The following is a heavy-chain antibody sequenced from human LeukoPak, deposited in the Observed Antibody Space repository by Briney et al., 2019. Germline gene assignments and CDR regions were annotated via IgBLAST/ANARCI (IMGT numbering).Heavy chain of an antibody. V-gene: IGHV1-69*05. D-gene: IGHD2-21*02. Sequence: GASVKVSCKASGGTFSSYAISWVRQAPGQGLEWMGGIIPIFGTANYAQKFQGRVTITTDESTGTAYMELSSLRSEDTAVYYCARRGGDNAFDIWGQGTMVTVSS. J-gene: IGHJ3*02. CDR2: IIPIFGTA. CDR3: ARRGGDNAFDI. CDR1: GGTFSSYA.